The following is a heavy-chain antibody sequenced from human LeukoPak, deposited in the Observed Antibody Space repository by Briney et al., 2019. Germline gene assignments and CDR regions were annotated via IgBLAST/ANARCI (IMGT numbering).Heavy chain of an antibody. J-gene: IGHJ4*02. CDR2: ISYDGSNK. CDR1: GFTFSSYG. CDR3: AREGAYYDFWSGYPYYFDY. D-gene: IGHD3-3*01. V-gene: IGHV3-30*03. Sequence: GGSLRLSCAASGFTFSSYGMHWVRQAPGKGLEWVAVISYDGSNKYYADSVKGRFTISRDNSKNTLYLQMNSLRAEDTAVYYCAREGAYYDFWSGYPYYFDYWGQGTLVTVSS.